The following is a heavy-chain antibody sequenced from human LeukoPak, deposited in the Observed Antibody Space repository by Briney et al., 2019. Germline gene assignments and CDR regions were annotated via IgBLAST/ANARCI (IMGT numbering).Heavy chain of an antibody. CDR2: IKPDGVDK. J-gene: IGHJ3*02. CDR1: GFTFRNHW. V-gene: IGHV3-7*01. Sequence: GGSLRLSCVGSGFTFRNHWVNWVRQSPRKGLEWVANIKPDGVDKYYVDSARGRFTVSRDNAKNSAFLQMNSLRAEDTAIYYCAAISAQTFDIWGQGTLVSVSS. CDR3: AAISAQTFDI. D-gene: IGHD5-24*01.